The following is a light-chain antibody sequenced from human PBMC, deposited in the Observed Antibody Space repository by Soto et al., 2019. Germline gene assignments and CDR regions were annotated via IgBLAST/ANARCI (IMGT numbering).Light chain of an antibody. J-gene: IGLJ1*01. Sequence: QSALTQPASVSGSPGQSITISCTGTSSDVGGYNYVYWYQQHPGKAPKLMIYDVSNRPSGVSNRFSGSKSGNTASLTISGLQAEDEADYYCSSYTSSSLDVFGTGTQLTVL. CDR3: SSYTSSSLDV. V-gene: IGLV2-14*01. CDR2: DVS. CDR1: SSDVGGYNY.